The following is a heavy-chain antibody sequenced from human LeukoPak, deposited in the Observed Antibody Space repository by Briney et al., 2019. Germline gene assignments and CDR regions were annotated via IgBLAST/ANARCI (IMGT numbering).Heavy chain of an antibody. D-gene: IGHD2-21*02. CDR3: AKDGTSGQYCGGDCYYDY. V-gene: IGHV3-9*01. CDR1: GFTFDDYA. J-gene: IGHJ4*02. Sequence: PGGSLRLSCAASGFTFDDYAMHWVRQAPGKGLEWVSGISWNSGSIGYADSVKGRFTISRDNAKNSLYLQMNSLRAEDTALYYCAKDGTSGQYCGGDCYYDYWGQGTLVTVSS. CDR2: ISWNSGSI.